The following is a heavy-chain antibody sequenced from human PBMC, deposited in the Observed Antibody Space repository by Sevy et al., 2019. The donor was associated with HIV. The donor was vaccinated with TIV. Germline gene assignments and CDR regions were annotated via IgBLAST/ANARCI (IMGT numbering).Heavy chain of an antibody. D-gene: IGHD3-16*01. J-gene: IGHJ6*03. CDR2: ISHNSGTI. V-gene: IGHV3-11*01. CDR3: ARGSYDNYMDV. CDR1: GFTFTNYY. Sequence: GGSLRLSCAASGFTFTNYYMIWVRQAPGKGLEWVSYISHNSGTIWYADSVKGRFTISRDNANNSLYLQMNSLRADDTAVYYCARGSYDNYMDVWGKGTTVTVSS.